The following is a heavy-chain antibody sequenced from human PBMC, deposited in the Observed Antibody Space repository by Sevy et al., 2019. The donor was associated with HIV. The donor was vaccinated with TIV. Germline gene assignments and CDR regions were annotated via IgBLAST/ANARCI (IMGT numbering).Heavy chain of an antibody. CDR3: STQDYAVTGRCRFSISRDNSKNSLYLQMMRLGAEDVAVYYCGRRLGAVYDAFDI. D-gene: IGHD3-10*01. CDR1: GFGVSRSA. Sequence: GGSLRLSCAASGFGVSRSAMNWVRQAPGKGLEWVSAIYSGGTPYYADSVKGRFTISRDNSKNTLYLQMNSLSPEDTAIYSGSTQDYAVTGRCRFSISRDNSKNSLYLQMMRLGAEDVAVYYCGRRLGAVYDAFDIWGQGTMVTVSS. CDR2: IYSGGTP. V-gene: IGHV3-53*01. J-gene: IGHJ3*02.